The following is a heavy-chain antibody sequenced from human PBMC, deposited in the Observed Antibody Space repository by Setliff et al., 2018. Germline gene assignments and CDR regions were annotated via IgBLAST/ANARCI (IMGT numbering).Heavy chain of an antibody. Sequence: SETLSLTCIVYGESFSNNYWSWIRQPPGKGLEWIGESSHSGSTSYSPSLKSRLTMSADTSKNQFSLKLTSMTAADTAVYFCARHLLVQGTYHFDYWGQGSPVTVSS. V-gene: IGHV4-34*01. D-gene: IGHD3-10*01. CDR3: ARHLLVQGTYHFDY. CDR1: GESFSNNY. J-gene: IGHJ4*02. CDR2: SSHSGST.